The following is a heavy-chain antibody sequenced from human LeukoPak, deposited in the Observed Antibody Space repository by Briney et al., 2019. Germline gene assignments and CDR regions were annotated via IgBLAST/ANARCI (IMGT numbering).Heavy chain of an antibody. CDR3: AKDALRCLDY. J-gene: IGHJ4*02. CDR1: GFTFSSYG. Sequence: GRSLRLSCAASGFTFSSYGMHWVRQAPGKGLEWVAVISYDGSNKYYADSVKGRFTISRDNSKNTLYLQMNSLRAEDRAVYYCAKDALRCLDYWGQGTLVTVSS. CDR2: ISYDGSNK. V-gene: IGHV3-30*18. D-gene: IGHD4-17*01.